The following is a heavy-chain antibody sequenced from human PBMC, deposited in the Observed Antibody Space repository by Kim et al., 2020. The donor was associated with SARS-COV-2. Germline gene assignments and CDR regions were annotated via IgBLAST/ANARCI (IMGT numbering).Heavy chain of an antibody. CDR1: GYTVTTYT. CDR3: ARQHQQLGYYYYYGMDV. D-gene: IGHD6-13*01. CDR2: IDRVNGNT. V-gene: IGHV1-3*01. Sequence: ASFHVSCMASGYTVTTYTIHWVRQAPVQMPEFMGWIDRVNGNTKYSQNLQGRVTITRDTSANTVYMELSSLRSEDTAVYYCARQHQQLGYYYYYGMDVWGQGTTVTVSS. J-gene: IGHJ6*02.